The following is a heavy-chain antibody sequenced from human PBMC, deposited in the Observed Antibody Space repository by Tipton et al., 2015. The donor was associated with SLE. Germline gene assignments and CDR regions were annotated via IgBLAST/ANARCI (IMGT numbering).Heavy chain of an antibody. CDR1: GGSISSGYYF. Sequence: QLVQSGAEVKPSQTLSLTCTVSGGSISSGYYFWSWIRQPAGKGLEWIGRIYVSGVTNYNPSLKSRVTMSVDTSKNQFSLRLTSVTAADTALYYCARVRDYSGYDALDFWGQGSLVTVSS. V-gene: IGHV4-61*02. CDR2: IYVSGVT. CDR3: ARVRDYSGYDALDF. D-gene: IGHD5-12*01. J-gene: IGHJ4*02.